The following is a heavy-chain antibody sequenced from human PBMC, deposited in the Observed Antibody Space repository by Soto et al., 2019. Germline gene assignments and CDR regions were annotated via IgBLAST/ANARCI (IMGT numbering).Heavy chain of an antibody. CDR1: GGSITSSGYY. J-gene: IGHJ4*02. CDR3: ARGGGSTKVDY. CDR2: TSNSGST. D-gene: IGHD2-2*01. V-gene: IGHV4-31*03. Sequence: QVQLQESGPGLVKPSQTLSLTCTVSGGSITSSGYYWSWIRQHPGEGLEWIGFTSNSGSTSYNPSLKSRVTRSVDPSSNQFSLNLKSVTAADTAVYYCARGGGSTKVDYWGQGTLVTVSP.